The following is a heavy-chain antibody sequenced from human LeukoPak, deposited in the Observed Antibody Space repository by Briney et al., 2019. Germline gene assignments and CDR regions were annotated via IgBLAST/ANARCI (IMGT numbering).Heavy chain of an antibody. CDR2: IYYSRST. V-gene: IGHV4-59*01. D-gene: IGHD2-15*01. CDR1: GGSISSYY. CDR3: ARGARVARGAFDI. J-gene: IGHJ3*02. Sequence: SETLSLTCTVSGGSISSYYWSWIRQPPGKGLEWIGYIYYSRSTNYNPSLKSRVTISVDTSKNQFSLKLSSVTAADTAVYYCARGARVARGAFDIWGQGTMVTVSS.